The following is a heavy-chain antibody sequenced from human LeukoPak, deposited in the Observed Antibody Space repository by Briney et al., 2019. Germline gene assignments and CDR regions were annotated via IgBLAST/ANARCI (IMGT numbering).Heavy chain of an antibody. CDR3: ARDLSGYYPNNWFDP. V-gene: IGHV3-66*02. CDR1: GFIVSGDF. Sequence: PGGSLRLSCAASGFIVSGDFMSWVRQAPGKGLEWVSVIYSDGSTYYADSVKGRFTISRDNSKNTLDLQMTGLRAEDTAVYYCARDLSGYYPNNWFDPWGQGTLVTVSS. CDR2: IYSDGST. J-gene: IGHJ5*02. D-gene: IGHD3-22*01.